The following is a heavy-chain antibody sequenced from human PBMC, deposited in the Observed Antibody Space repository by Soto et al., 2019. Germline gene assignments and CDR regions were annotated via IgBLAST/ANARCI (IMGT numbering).Heavy chain of an antibody. J-gene: IGHJ3*02. D-gene: IGHD3-10*01. CDR3: ARESDHYSSSGSNGDAFDI. CDR2: INPKSGGT. V-gene: IGHV1-2*04. CDR1: GYTFTDYY. Sequence: QVHVVQSGAEVKTPGASVKVSCEASGYTFTDYYIHWVRQAPGQGLEWMGRINPKSGGTNYAQKFQDWVTMTRDTSINKVYMELIRLKSDDTAVYYCARESDHYSSSGSNGDAFDIWGQGTMVTVS.